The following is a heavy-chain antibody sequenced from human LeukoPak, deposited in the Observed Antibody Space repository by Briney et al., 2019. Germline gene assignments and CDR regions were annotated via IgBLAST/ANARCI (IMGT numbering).Heavy chain of an antibody. CDR1: GFTFDDYA. Sequence: PGGSLRLSCAASGFTFDDYAMHRVRLAPGKGLEWVSLISWHGGSTYYANSVKGRFTISRDNSKNSLYLQMNSLRTEDTALYYCAKTANYYDSSGYLDYWGQGTLVTVSS. CDR3: AKTANYYDSSGYLDY. D-gene: IGHD3-22*01. V-gene: IGHV3-43*01. J-gene: IGHJ4*02. CDR2: ISWHGGST.